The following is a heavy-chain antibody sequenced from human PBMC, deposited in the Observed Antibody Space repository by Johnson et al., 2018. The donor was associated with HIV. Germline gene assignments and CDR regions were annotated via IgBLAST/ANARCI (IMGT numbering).Heavy chain of an antibody. CDR3: AREARIVVIEPSDAFDI. CDR2: IRYDGSNK. CDR1: GFTFSSYG. Sequence: QVQLVESGGGVVQPGGSLRLSCAASGFTFSSYGMHWVRQAPGKGLEWVAFIRYDGSNKYYADSVKGRFTISKDNSKNTLFLQMNSLRVEDTAVYYCAREARIVVIEPSDAFDIWGQGTMVTVSS. D-gene: IGHD3-22*01. J-gene: IGHJ3*02. V-gene: IGHV3-30*02.